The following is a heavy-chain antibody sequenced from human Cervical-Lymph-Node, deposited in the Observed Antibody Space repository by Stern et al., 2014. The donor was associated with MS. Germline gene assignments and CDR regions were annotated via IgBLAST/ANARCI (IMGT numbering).Heavy chain of an antibody. CDR3: ARSITASGTGGAFEF. Sequence: QLVESGAEVKKPGASLKISCKASGYSFTNYWIGWVRQRPGKGLEWMGSVYPGDSETRHSPSLQGKVTISADKSISTAYLQWSSLKASDTAMYYCARSITASGTGGAFEFWGQGTLVTVSS. V-gene: IGHV5-51*03. CDR2: VYPGDSET. J-gene: IGHJ4*02. CDR1: GYSFTNYW. D-gene: IGHD6-25*01.